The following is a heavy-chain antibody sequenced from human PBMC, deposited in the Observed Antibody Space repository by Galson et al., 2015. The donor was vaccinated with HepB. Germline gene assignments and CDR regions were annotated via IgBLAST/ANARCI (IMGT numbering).Heavy chain of an antibody. CDR2: NSSRGGTT. CDR1: GFTSSSSA. Sequence: SLRLSCAASGFTSSSSAMTWVRQAPGKGLQWVSANSSRGGTTLYADSVKARFTISRDNSNTTLYLEMNSLRAEDTAVYYCAKDQEAEGYFDWVCDHWGQGTLVTVSS. J-gene: IGHJ4*02. V-gene: IGHV3-23*01. CDR3: AKDQEAEGYFDWVCDH. D-gene: IGHD3-9*01.